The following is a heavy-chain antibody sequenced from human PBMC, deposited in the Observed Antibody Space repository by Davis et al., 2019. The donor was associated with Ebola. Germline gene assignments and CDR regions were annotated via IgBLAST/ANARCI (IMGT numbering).Heavy chain of an antibody. Sequence: GGSLRLSCAASGFTFSSYWMHWVRQAPGKGLEWVANIKQDGSEKYYVDSVKGRFTISRDNAKNSLYLQMNSLRAEDTAVYYCARAGRQYSSKYYYYYGMDVWGQGTTVTVSS. D-gene: IGHD6-13*01. CDR2: IKQDGSEK. CDR1: GFTFSSYW. J-gene: IGHJ6*02. V-gene: IGHV3-7*01. CDR3: ARAGRQYSSKYYYYYGMDV.